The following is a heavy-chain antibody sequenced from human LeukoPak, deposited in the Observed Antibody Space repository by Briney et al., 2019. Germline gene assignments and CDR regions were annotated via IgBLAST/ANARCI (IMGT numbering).Heavy chain of an antibody. J-gene: IGHJ4*02. Sequence: SETLSLTCTVSGGSISSGDYYWSWIRQPPGKGLEWIGYIYYSGSTYYSPSLKSRVTISVDTSKNQFSLKLSSVTAADAAVYYCARGGAYYYDSSGPHFDYWGQGTLVTVSS. V-gene: IGHV4-30-4*08. CDR2: IYYSGST. CDR3: ARGGAYYYDSSGPHFDY. D-gene: IGHD3-22*01. CDR1: GGSISSGDYY.